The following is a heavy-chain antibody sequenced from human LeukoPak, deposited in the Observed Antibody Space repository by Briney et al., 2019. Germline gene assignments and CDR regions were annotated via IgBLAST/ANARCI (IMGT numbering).Heavy chain of an antibody. CDR3: ARVVAVAGRAFDI. D-gene: IGHD6-19*01. Sequence: GGSLRLSCAASGFTFSSYSMNWVRQAPGKGLEWVSSISSSSSYIYYADSVKGRFTITRDNAKNSLYLQMNSLRAEDTAVYYCARVVAVAGRAFDIWGQGTMVTVSS. J-gene: IGHJ3*02. V-gene: IGHV3-21*01. CDR2: ISSSSSYI. CDR1: GFTFSSYS.